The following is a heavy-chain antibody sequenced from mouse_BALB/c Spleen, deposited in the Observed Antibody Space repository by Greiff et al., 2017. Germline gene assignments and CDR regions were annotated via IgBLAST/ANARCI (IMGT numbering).Heavy chain of an antibody. D-gene: IGHD1-1*01. CDR2: ISSGGSYT. V-gene: IGHV5-9-4*01. J-gene: IGHJ1*01. CDR1: GFTFSSYA. CDR3: ARHGSSWYFDV. Sequence: DVKLVESGGGLVKPGGSLKLSCAASGFTFSSYAMSWVRQSPEKRLEWVAEISSGGSYTYYPDTVTGRFTISRDNAKNTLYLQMSSLKSEDTAMYYCARHGSSWYFDVWGAGTTVTVSS.